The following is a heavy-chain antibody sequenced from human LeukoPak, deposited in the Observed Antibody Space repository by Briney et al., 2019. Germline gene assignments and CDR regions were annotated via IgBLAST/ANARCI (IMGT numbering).Heavy chain of an antibody. J-gene: IGHJ6*02. CDR3: ARDMTTVTGYYYGMDV. V-gene: IGHV4-59*01. Sequence: SETLSLTCTVSGGSISSYYWSWIRQPPGTGLEWIGYIYYSGSTNYNPSLKSRVTISVDTSKNQFSLKLSSVTAADTAVYYCARDMTTVTGYYYGMDVWGQGTTVTVSS. D-gene: IGHD4-17*01. CDR2: IYYSGST. CDR1: GGSISSYY.